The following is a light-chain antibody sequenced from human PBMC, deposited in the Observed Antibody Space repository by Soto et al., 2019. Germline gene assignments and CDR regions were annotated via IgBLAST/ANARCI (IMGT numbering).Light chain of an antibody. CDR2: AAS. CDR1: QTVSNNY. V-gene: IGKV3-20*01. CDR3: EQHDILPIT. Sequence: LVLTQSPATLSSFPGDRVTLSCRASQTVSNNYLAWYQQKPGQAPRLLIYAASSRATGIPDKFSGSGSGTDFTLTISRLEPEDFALYYCEQHDILPITFGQGTRLEI. J-gene: IGKJ5*01.